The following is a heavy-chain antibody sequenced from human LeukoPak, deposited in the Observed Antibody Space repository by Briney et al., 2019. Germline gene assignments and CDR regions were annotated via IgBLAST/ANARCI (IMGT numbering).Heavy chain of an antibody. D-gene: IGHD6-19*01. CDR1: GVSLSTSGVG. Sequence: SGPTLVNPTQTLTLTCTFSGVSLSTSGVGVGWIRQPPGKALEWLALIYWDDDKRYSPSLKSRLTITKDTSKNQVVLTMTNMDPVDTATYYCAQAEGYSSGWYYFDYWGQGTLVTVSS. J-gene: IGHJ4*02. V-gene: IGHV2-5*02. CDR3: AQAEGYSSGWYYFDY. CDR2: IYWDDDK.